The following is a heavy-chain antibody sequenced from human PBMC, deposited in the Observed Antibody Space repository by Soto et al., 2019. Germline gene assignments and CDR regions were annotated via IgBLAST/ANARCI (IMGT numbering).Heavy chain of an antibody. CDR2: INAYNGNT. CDR3: AMVDVYVTPSPQDV. J-gene: IGHJ6*02. V-gene: IGHV1-18*01. D-gene: IGHD3-16*01. CDR1: GYSFTRYG. Sequence: QVPLVQSGAEVKNPGASVKVSCKASGYSFTRYGIGWARQAPGQGLEWMGWINAYNGNTNYAQNLQGRLTLTTDTSTTTAYMEVRSLRSNDTAIYYCAMVDVYVTPSPQDVWGQGTTVTVSS.